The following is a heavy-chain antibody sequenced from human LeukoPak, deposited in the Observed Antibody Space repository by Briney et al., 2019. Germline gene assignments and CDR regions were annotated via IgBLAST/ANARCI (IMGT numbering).Heavy chain of an antibody. Sequence: GGSLRLSCAASGFTVSTNYMSWVRQTPGKGLEWVSVLYSDGSTYYLDSVKGRFTISRDNSKNTVYLQMNALRTEDTGVYYCARDRQQLGAWFDPGGQGTLVTVSS. CDR2: LYSDGST. J-gene: IGHJ5*02. D-gene: IGHD6-13*01. CDR1: GFTVSTNY. CDR3: ARDRQQLGAWFDP. V-gene: IGHV3-66*01.